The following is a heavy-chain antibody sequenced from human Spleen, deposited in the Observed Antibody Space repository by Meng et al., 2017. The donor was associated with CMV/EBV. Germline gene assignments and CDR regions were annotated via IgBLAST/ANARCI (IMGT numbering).Heavy chain of an antibody. CDR3: VRAIIFGGTYADS. D-gene: IGHD1-26*01. J-gene: IGHJ4*02. V-gene: IGHV4-34*01. CDR1: GGSFSGYY. CDR2: IDHSGNA. Sequence: SETLSLTCAAYGGSFSGYYWTWIRQPPGKGPEWFGEIDHSGNAKYNPSLNSRVIISIDTTKNHFSLNLNSVTAADTAICYCVRAIIFGGTYADSWGQGTLVTVSS.